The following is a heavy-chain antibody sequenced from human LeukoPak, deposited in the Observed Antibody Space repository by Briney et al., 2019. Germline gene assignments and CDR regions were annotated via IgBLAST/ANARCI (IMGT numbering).Heavy chain of an antibody. CDR1: GYTFTSYG. V-gene: IGHV1-18*01. CDR2: ISAYNGNT. CDR3: ARVVPAAMGSWFDP. D-gene: IGHD2-2*01. Sequence: ASVKVSCKASGYTFTSYGISWVRQAPGQGLEWMGWISAYNGNTNYAQKLQGRVTMTTGTSTSTAYMELRSLRSDDTAVYYCARVVPAAMGSWFDPWGQGTLVTVSS. J-gene: IGHJ5*02.